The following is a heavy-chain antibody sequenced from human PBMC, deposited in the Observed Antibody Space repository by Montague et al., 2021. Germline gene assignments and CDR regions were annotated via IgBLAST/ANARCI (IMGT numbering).Heavy chain of an antibody. CDR3: ARQATVTTEVGWNYFDY. CDR2: INSDGSST. V-gene: IGHV3-74*01. CDR1: GFTFNRYW. D-gene: IGHD4-17*01. Sequence: SLRLSCAASGFTFNRYWMHWVRQAPGKGLVWVSRINSDGSSTSYADSVKGRFTISRDNAKNTLYLQMNSLRAEDTAVYYCARQATVTTEVGWNYFDYWGQGTLVTVSS. J-gene: IGHJ4*02.